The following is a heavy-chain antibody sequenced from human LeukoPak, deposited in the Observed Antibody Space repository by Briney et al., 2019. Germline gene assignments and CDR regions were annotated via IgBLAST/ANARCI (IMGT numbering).Heavy chain of an antibody. Sequence: SETLSLTCTVSGGSISSYYWSWIRQPAGKGLEWIGRIYTSGSTNCNPSLKSRVTMSVDTSKNQFSLKLSSVTAADTAVYYCAREEIAAAGMYYGMDVWGQGTTVTVSS. V-gene: IGHV4-4*07. CDR1: GGSISSYY. D-gene: IGHD6-13*01. J-gene: IGHJ6*02. CDR2: IYTSGST. CDR3: AREEIAAAGMYYGMDV.